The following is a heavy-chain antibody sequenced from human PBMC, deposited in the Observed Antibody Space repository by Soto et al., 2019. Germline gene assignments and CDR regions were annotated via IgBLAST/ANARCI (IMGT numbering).Heavy chain of an antibody. CDR3: ARVIAVAASASLDY. V-gene: IGHV1-2*02. J-gene: IGHJ4*02. D-gene: IGHD6-19*01. CDR1: GYTFTGYY. Sequence: AAVKVSCKASGYTFTGYYMHWVRQAPGQGLEWMGWINPNSGGTNYAQKFQGRVTMTRDTSISTAYMELSRLRSDDTAVYYCARVIAVAASASLDYWGQGTVVTVS. CDR2: INPNSGGT.